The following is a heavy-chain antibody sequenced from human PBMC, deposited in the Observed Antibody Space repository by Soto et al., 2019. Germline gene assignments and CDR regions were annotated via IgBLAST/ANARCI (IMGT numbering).Heavy chain of an antibody. V-gene: IGHV3-74*01. CDR3: TRGYYGPDY. J-gene: IGHJ4*02. CDR1: GFTFSMYF. D-gene: IGHD3-10*01. CDR2: IDNDGGTT. Sequence: GGSLRLSCAASGFTFSMYFMYWVRQAPGEGLVWGSRIDNDGGTTNYADSVKGRCTISRDNAKNTLYLQMNSLRAEDTAVYYCTRGYYGPDYWGQGT.